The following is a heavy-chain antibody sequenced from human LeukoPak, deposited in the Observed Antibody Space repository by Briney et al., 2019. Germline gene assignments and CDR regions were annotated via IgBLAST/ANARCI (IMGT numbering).Heavy chain of an antibody. CDR2: ISPNSGGA. Sequence: ASVKVSCKASGYTFTGYYMHWVRQAPGQGLEWMGWISPNSGGANYAQKFQGRVTMTRETSISTAYMELSRLRFDDTAVYYCARGSRYSSSSFNLFDPWGQGTLVTVSS. CDR3: ARGSRYSSSSFNLFDP. CDR1: GYTFTGYY. J-gene: IGHJ5*02. D-gene: IGHD6-13*01. V-gene: IGHV1-2*02.